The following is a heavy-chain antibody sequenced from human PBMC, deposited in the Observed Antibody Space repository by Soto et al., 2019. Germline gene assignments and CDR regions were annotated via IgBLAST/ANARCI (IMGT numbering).Heavy chain of an antibody. V-gene: IGHV1-3*01. J-gene: IGHJ2*01. CDR2: INAGNGNT. CDR3: ARGGYDILTRYYPTGQSWYFDL. CDR1: GYTFTSYA. D-gene: IGHD3-9*01. Sequence: GASVKVSCKASGYTFTSYAMHWVRQAPGQRLEWMGWINAGNGNTKYSQKFQGRVTITRDTSASTAYMELSSLRSEDTAVYYCARGGYDILTRYYPTGQSWYFDLWGRGTLVTVSS.